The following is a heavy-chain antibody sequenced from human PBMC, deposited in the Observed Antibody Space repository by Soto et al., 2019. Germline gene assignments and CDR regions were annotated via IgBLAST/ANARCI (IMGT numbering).Heavy chain of an antibody. J-gene: IGHJ4*02. CDR1: GFTFSNFW. V-gene: IGHV3-7*05. Sequence: ELQLVVSGGGLVQPGGSLRLSCAASGFTFSNFWMSWVRQAPGKGLEWVASIKSDGSERSHVDAVRGRFSISRDNARNSLYLQMNSLRADDTAVYYCARDVIWGQGSLVTVSS. CDR3: ARDVI. CDR2: IKSDGSER.